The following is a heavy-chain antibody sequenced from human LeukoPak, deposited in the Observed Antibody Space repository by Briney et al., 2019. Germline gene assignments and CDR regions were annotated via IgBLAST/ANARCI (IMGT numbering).Heavy chain of an antibody. J-gene: IGHJ4*02. Sequence: GGSLRLSCAASGFTFSSYWMGWVRQAPGKGLEWVANINQDGSQKYYVDSVKGRFTISRDNAKNSLYLQMNSLRAEDTAVYYCARGSDYFDYWGQGTLVTVSS. CDR3: ARGSDYFDY. CDR2: INQDGSQK. V-gene: IGHV3-7*04. CDR1: GFTFSSYW.